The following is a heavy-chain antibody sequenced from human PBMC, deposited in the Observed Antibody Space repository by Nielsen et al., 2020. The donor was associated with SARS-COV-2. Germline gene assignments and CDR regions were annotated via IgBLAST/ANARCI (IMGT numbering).Heavy chain of an antibody. CDR1: GFTFTDYD. D-gene: IGHD6-19*01. J-gene: IGHJ4*02. Sequence: GGSLRLSCAASGFTFTDYDMHWVRQPAGKGLEWVSGIGTSGETYYLDSVKGRFTISRDNAKNSLFLQMNSLRTEDTAVYYCATSGYSSGWIFWGQGTLVTVSS. V-gene: IGHV3-13*04. CDR3: ATSGYSSGWIF. CDR2: IGTSGET.